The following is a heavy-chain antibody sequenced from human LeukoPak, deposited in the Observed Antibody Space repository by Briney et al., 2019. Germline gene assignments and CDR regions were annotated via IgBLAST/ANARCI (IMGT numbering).Heavy chain of an antibody. V-gene: IGHV4-59*08. CDR2: VFHSGNT. D-gene: IGHD3-10*01. CDR1: GASISSYY. J-gene: IGHJ4*02. CDR3: ASLVYGSGTYPRI. Sequence: PSETLSLTCSVSGASISSYYWSWIRQPPGKGLEWIGYVFHSGNTNYNPSLESRVTMSVDTSKNQSSLNLNSVTATDTAVYFCASLVYGSGTYPRIWGQGTLVTVSS.